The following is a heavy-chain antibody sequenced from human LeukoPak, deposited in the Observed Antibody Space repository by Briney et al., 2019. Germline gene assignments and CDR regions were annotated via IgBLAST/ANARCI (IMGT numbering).Heavy chain of an antibody. CDR3: AREVDYYDSSGYYYSAFGY. D-gene: IGHD3-22*01. CDR1: GYTFTSYY. CDR2: INPSGGST. J-gene: IGHJ4*02. V-gene: IGHV1-46*01. Sequence: ASVKVSCKASGYTFTSYYMHWVRQAPGQGLEGMGIINPSGGSTSYAQKFQGRVTMTRDTSTSTVYMELSSLRSEDTAVYYCAREVDYYDSSGYYYSAFGYWGQGTLVTVSS.